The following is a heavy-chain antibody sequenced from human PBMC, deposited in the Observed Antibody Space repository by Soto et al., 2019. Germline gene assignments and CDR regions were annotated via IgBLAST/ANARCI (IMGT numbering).Heavy chain of an antibody. CDR2: ISWNSGGR. J-gene: IGHJ6*03. V-gene: IGHV3-9*01. CDR3: AKASGLRFLGSGDYYMGV. CDR1: GFTFDDSA. D-gene: IGHD5-12*01. Sequence: EVQLVESGGGLVQPGRSLRLSCAASGFTFDDSAMHWVRQAPGKGLEWVAGISWNSGGRGYADSVKGRLTISRDNAKNSLNLQMNRLRAEDRHLYYCAKASGLRFLGSGDYYMGVWGKGTTVTVSS.